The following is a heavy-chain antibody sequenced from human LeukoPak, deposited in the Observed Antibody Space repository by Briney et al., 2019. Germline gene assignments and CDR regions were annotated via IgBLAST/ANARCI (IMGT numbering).Heavy chain of an antibody. V-gene: IGHV3-23*01. CDR2: ISDSGGST. CDR3: AIPLLRYCSSTSCSPFDY. D-gene: IGHD2-2*01. CDR1: GFTFSSYG. Sequence: GSLRLSCAASGFTFSSYGMSWVRQAPGKGLEWVSGISDSGGSTYYADSVKGRFTISRDNSKNTLYLQMNSLRAEDTAVYYCAIPLLRYCSSTSCSPFDYWGQGTLVTVSS. J-gene: IGHJ4*02.